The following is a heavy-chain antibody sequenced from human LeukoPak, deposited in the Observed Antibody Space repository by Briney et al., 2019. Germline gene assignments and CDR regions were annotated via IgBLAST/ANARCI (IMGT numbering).Heavy chain of an antibody. CDR1: GYSISSGYY. CDR3: AREGLPTYEYFQH. J-gene: IGHJ1*01. Sequence: PSETLSLTCTVSGYSISSGYYWGWIRQPPGKGLEWIGSIYHSGSTYYNPSLKSRVTISVDTSKNQFSLKLSSVTAADTAVYYCAREGLPTYEYFQHWGQGTLVTVSS. D-gene: IGHD2-15*01. CDR2: IYHSGST. V-gene: IGHV4-38-2*02.